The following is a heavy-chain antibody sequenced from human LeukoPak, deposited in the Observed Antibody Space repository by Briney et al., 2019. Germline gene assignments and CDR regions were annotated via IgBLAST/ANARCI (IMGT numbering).Heavy chain of an antibody. D-gene: IGHD1-26*01. Sequence: ASVKVSCNASGYTFTSYYIHWVRQAPGQGLQWMGWINPNSGGTNYAQGFQGRVTLTTDTSINTAYMELSSLRSDDTAVYYCAREIDTYSGSYFNYWGQGTLVTVSS. CDR3: AREIDTYSGSYFNY. J-gene: IGHJ4*02. V-gene: IGHV1-2*02. CDR2: INPNSGGT. CDR1: GYTFTSYY.